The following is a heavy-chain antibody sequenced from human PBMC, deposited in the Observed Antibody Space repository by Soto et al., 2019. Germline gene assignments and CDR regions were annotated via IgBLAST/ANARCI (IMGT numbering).Heavy chain of an antibody. CDR3: EREAPPSLI. D-gene: IGHD2-2*01. CDR2: ISAYNGNT. V-gene: IGHV1-18*01. Sequence: QVQLVQSGAEVKKPGASVKVSCKASGYTFTSYGLSWVRQAPGQGLEWMGWISAYNGNTNYAQKLKGRVTMTTDTSTSKAYMKLRSLRSDVTAVDYCEREAPPSLIWGMGTLVTVSS. CDR1: GYTFTSYG. J-gene: IGHJ4*02.